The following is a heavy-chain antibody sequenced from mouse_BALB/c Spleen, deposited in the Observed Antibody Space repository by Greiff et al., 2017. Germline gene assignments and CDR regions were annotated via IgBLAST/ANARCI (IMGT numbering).Heavy chain of an antibody. Sequence: EVKLMESGPGLVKPSQSLSLTCTVTGYSITSDYAWTWIRQFPGNKLEWMGYISYSGSTSYNPSLKSRISITRDTSKNQFFLQLNSVTTEDTATYYCARYDYEKWYFDYWGQGTTLTVSS. CDR1: GYSITSDYA. J-gene: IGHJ2*01. CDR3: ARYDYEKWYFDY. CDR2: ISYSGST. D-gene: IGHD2-4*01. V-gene: IGHV3-2*02.